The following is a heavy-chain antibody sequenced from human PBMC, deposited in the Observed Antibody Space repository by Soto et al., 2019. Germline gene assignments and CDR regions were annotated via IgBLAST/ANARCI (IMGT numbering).Heavy chain of an antibody. CDR3: AKRRTRQLHHNWFDP. Sequence: ASVKVSCKASGGTFSSYAISWVRQAPGQGLEWMGGIIPIFGTANYAQKFQGRVTITADESTSTAYMELSSLRSEDTAVYYCAKRRTRQLHHNWFDPWGQGTLVTVSS. CDR2: IIPIFGTA. J-gene: IGHJ5*02. D-gene: IGHD1-1*01. CDR1: GGTFSSYA. V-gene: IGHV1-69*13.